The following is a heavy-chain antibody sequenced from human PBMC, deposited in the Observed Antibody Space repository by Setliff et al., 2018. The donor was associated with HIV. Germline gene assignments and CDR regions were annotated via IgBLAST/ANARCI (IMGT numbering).Heavy chain of an antibody. CDR2: IYTSGST. CDR3: ARGSGTFYDVLTFGP. J-gene: IGHJ4*02. V-gene: IGHV4-61*09. CDR1: GGSITNGGYY. Sequence: PSETLSLTCTVSGGSITNGGYYWSWIRQPAGKGLEWIGHIYTSGSTNFNPSLKSRVTISMDMSKNQFSLKLTSLTAADTAVYYCARGSGTFYDVLTFGPWGQGTLVTVSP. D-gene: IGHD3-9*01.